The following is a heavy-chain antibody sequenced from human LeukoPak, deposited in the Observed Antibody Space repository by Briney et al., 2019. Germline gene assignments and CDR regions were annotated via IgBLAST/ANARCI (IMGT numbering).Heavy chain of an antibody. D-gene: IGHD5-12*01. CDR1: GGSISSSSFY. CDR2: IYYSGNT. CDR3: ARDIGRYSGYDLSFFDF. V-gene: IGHV4-39*07. Sequence: PSETLSLTCTVSGGSISSSSFYWGWIRQPPGKGLEWIGTIYYSGNTYYNPSPKCRVTISVDTSKNQFSLKLSSVTAADTAVYYCARDIGRYSGYDLSFFDFWGQGTLVTVSS. J-gene: IGHJ4*02.